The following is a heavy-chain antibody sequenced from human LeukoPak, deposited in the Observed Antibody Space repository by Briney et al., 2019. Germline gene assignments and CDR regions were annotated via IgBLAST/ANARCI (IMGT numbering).Heavy chain of an antibody. D-gene: IGHD3-16*02. V-gene: IGHV3-48*01. CDR2: ISSRSRTI. CDR3: ARADYDYVWGSYRQYYFDY. J-gene: IGHJ4*02. Sequence: GGSLRLSCAASGFTFSSYSMNWVRQAPGKGLEWVSYISSRSRTIYYADSVKGRFTISRDNAKNSLYLQINSLRAEDTAVYYCARADYDYVWGSYRQYYFDYWGQGTLVTVSS. CDR1: GFTFSSYS.